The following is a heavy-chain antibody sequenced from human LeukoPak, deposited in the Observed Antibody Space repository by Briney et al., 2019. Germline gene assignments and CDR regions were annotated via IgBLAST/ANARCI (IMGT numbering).Heavy chain of an antibody. CDR1: GFTFSSYR. V-gene: IGHV3-21*01. CDR3: ARRRTEDYDILTGSDAFDI. D-gene: IGHD3-9*01. Sequence: AGGSLRLSCAASGFTFSSYRMNWVRQAPGKGLEWVSSISSSSSYIYYADSVKGRFTISRDNAKNSLYLQMNSLRAEDTAVYYCARRRTEDYDILTGSDAFDIWGQGTMVTVSS. J-gene: IGHJ3*02. CDR2: ISSSSSYI.